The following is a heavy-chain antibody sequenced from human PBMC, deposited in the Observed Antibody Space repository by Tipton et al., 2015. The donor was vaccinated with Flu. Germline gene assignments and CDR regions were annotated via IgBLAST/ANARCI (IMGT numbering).Heavy chain of an antibody. CDR2: INSNLNTF. Sequence: SLRLSCAASGFWFANYDMNWVRQAPGKGLEWLAYINSNLNTFYYGESVKGRFTIARDNAKNSLHLQMNSLRAEDTAVYYCARSEGYYYGSGTYYHFDSWGQGTLVTVSS. CDR3: ARSEGYYYGSGTYYHFDS. V-gene: IGHV3-48*04. J-gene: IGHJ4*02. D-gene: IGHD3-10*01. CDR1: GFWFANYD.